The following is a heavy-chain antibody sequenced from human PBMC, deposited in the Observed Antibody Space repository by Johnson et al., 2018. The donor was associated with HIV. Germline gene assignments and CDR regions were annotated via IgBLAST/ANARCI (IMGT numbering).Heavy chain of an antibody. CDR2: IRYDGSNE. CDR1: GFTFSNYG. D-gene: IGHD4-17*01. CDR3: AKDLPTTTLTTSPVNFNI. V-gene: IGHV3-30*02. Sequence: QVQLVESGGGVVQPGGSLRLSCAASGFTFSNYGMHWVRQAPGKGLEWVAFIRYDGSNEYYADSVKGRFTISRDNSKNTLYLQMNSLRVGYTSMYFCAKDLPTTTLTTSPVNFNIWCQGTMVTVSS. J-gene: IGHJ3*02.